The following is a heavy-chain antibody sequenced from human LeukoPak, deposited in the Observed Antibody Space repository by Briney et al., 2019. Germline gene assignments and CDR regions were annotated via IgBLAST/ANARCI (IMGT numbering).Heavy chain of an antibody. D-gene: IGHD3-10*01. CDR1: GFTFSGYV. J-gene: IGHJ5*02. V-gene: IGHV3-21*01. CDR3: ARGPQFSGPGWFDP. Sequence: GGSLRLSCAASGFTFSGYVMTWVRQAPGKGLGCVSSISSSHTYYADSVKGRFTISRDNTKDSLYLQMNSLRAEDTAIYYCARGPQFSGPGWFDPWGQGTLVTVSS. CDR2: ISSSHT.